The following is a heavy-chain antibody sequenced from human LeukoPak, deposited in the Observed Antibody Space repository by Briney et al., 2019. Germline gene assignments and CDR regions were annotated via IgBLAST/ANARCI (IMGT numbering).Heavy chain of an antibody. CDR3: AKDLAVLRFLEWLLPLRGFDY. Sequence: QSGGSLRLSCAASGFTFSSCAMSWVRQAPGKGLEWVSAISGSGGSTYYADSVKGRFTISRDNSKNTLYLQMNSLRAEDTAVYYCAKDLAVLRFLEWLLPLRGFDYWGQGTLVTVSS. CDR2: ISGSGGST. D-gene: IGHD3-3*01. CDR1: GFTFSSCA. J-gene: IGHJ4*02. V-gene: IGHV3-23*01.